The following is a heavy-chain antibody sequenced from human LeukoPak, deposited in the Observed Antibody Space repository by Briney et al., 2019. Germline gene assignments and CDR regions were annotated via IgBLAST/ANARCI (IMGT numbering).Heavy chain of an antibody. Sequence: GGCLRLSCAASGFTFSGYCMHWVRQAPDKGREWVVVIWYDGSHKNYADSVKGRFTISRDNSESTLFLQMNSLRAEDTAVYYCTREGSPYYQLPDPLYYYYGMDVWGQGTTVTVSS. CDR2: IWYDGSHK. V-gene: IGHV3-33*01. CDR3: TREGSPYYQLPDPLYYYYGMDV. CDR1: GFTFSGYC. J-gene: IGHJ6*02. D-gene: IGHD2-2*01.